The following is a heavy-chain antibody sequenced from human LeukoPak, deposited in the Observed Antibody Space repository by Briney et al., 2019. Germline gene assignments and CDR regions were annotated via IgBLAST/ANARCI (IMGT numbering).Heavy chain of an antibody. V-gene: IGHV4-39*07. J-gene: IGHJ3*02. Sequence: SETLSLTCTVSGGSISSSSYYWGWIRQPPGKGLEWIGEINHSGSTNYNPSLKSRLTISVDTSKNQFSLKLSSVTAADTAVYYCARERRSTPGAFDIWGQGTMVTVSS. CDR1: GGSISSSSYY. CDR3: ARERRSTPGAFDI. D-gene: IGHD2-2*01. CDR2: INHSGST.